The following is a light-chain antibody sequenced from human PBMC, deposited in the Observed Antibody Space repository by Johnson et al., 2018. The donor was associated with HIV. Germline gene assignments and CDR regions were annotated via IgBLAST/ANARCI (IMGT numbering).Light chain of an antibody. Sequence: QSILTQPPSVSAAPGQRVTISCSGGRSNIGNNYVSWYQQFPGAAPKLLIYDNNKRPSGIPGRFSGSKSGPSATLGITGLQTGDEADYYCGTWDSSLTSYVFGAGTKVTVL. J-gene: IGLJ1*01. CDR1: RSNIGNNY. CDR3: GTWDSSLTSYV. CDR2: DNN. V-gene: IGLV1-51*01.